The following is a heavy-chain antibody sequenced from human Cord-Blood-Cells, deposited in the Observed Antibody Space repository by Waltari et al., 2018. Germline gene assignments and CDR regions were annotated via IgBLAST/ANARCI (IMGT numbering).Heavy chain of an antibody. CDR1: GFDYSSYA. V-gene: IGHV3-23*01. Sequence: EVQLLESGGGLVQTGGSLRLSCAVSGFDYSSYAMCWVRQAPGKGLEWFSAISGSGGSTYYADSVKGRFTISRDNSKNTLYLQMNSLRAEDTAVYYCAKDHYYYGMDVWGQGTTVTVSS. CDR3: AKDHYYYGMDV. J-gene: IGHJ6*02. CDR2: ISGSGGST.